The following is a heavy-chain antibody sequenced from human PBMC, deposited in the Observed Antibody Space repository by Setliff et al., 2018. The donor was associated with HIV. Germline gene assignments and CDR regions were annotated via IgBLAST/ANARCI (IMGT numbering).Heavy chain of an antibody. CDR3: ARVRQLAVLAAFDI. V-gene: IGHV3-21*01. CDR2: ISSSSSYI. J-gene: IGHJ3*02. D-gene: IGHD6-19*01. Sequence: PGGSLRLSCAASGFTFSSYAMNWVRQAPGKGLEWVSSISSSSSYIYYADSVKGRFTISRDNAKNSLYLQMNNLKAEDTAVYYCARVRQLAVLAAFDIWGQGTMVTVSS. CDR1: GFTFSSYA.